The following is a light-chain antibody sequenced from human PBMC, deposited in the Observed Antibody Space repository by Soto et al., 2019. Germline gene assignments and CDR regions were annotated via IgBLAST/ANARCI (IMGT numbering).Light chain of an antibody. V-gene: IGKV1-39*01. J-gene: IGKJ3*01. CDR1: QGISSY. CDR3: QQSYSTPFT. Sequence: IQLTQSPSSLSASLGYSVTITCRASQGISSYLNWYQQKPGKAPKLMVYAASSLQSGAPSRFSGSGSGTECTLTISSLALEDFAAYYWQQSYSTPFTFGGGTKVDIK. CDR2: AAS.